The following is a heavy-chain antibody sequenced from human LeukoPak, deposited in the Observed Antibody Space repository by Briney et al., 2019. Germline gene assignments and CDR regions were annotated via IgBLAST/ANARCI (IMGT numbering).Heavy chain of an antibody. D-gene: IGHD3-22*01. CDR2: GFYSGSA. J-gene: IGHJ4*02. V-gene: IGHV4-61*01. CDR1: GGPVSSASHY. Sequence: SETLSLTCTVSGGPVSSASHYWSWIRQPPGKGLEWIGFGFYSGSAYYNPSLKSRVTMSVDTSKNQFSLKLSSVTAADTAVYYCARANVGVDGSSYHYDYWGQGTLVSVSS. CDR3: ARANVGVDGSSYHYDY.